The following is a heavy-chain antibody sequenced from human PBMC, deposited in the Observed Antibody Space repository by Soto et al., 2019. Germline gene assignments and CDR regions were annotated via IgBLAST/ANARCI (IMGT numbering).Heavy chain of an antibody. V-gene: IGHV4-39*01. CDR1: GCPISSSSYH. CDR2: IYYSGTT. D-gene: IGHD6-19*01. CDR3: ARSISVAMDF. Sequence: PSEPLSPTSTYSGCPISSSSYHWRWIRQPPGKGLEWIGSIYYSGTTYYNPSLKSRVTISVDTSKNQFSLKLSSVTAADTAVYYCARSISVAMDFWGQGTLVTVSS. J-gene: IGHJ4*02.